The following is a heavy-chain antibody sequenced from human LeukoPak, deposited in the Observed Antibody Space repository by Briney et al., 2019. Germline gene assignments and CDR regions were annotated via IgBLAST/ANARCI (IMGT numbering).Heavy chain of an antibody. Sequence: PGGSLRPSCAASGFTFSSYSMNWVRQAPGKGLEWVSSISSSSYIYYADSVKGRFTISRDNAKNSLYLQMNSLRAEDTAVYYCTRDIGELDGFDYWGQGTLVTVSS. V-gene: IGHV3-21*01. D-gene: IGHD1-26*01. CDR1: GFTFSSYS. J-gene: IGHJ4*02. CDR2: ISSSSYI. CDR3: TRDIGELDGFDY.